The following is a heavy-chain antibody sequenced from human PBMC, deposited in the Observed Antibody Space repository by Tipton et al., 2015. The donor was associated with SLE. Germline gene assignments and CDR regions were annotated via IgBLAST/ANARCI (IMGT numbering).Heavy chain of an antibody. CDR2: ISYSGST. Sequence: TLSLTCTVSGDTISDHYWSWIRQPPGKGLEWIGYISYSGSTNYNPSLMSRVSISRDTSNNQFSLRLRSVTAADTAVYYCAREVEGYSSAWFKGFFDVWGQGALVSVSS. V-gene: IGHV4-59*11. J-gene: IGHJ1*01. D-gene: IGHD6-13*01. CDR1: GDTISDHY. CDR3: AREVEGYSSAWFKGFFDV.